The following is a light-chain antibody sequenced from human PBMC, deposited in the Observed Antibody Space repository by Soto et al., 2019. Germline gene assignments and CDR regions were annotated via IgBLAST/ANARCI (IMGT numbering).Light chain of an antibody. V-gene: IGKV3-20*01. CDR3: QHYRA. J-gene: IGKJ1*01. Sequence: EIVLSQSPGTLSLSPGERATLSCRASQSVSSSYLAWYQQKPGQAPRLLIYGASSRATGIPDRFSGSGSGTDFTLTISRLEPEDFAVYYCQHYRAFGQGTKVAIK. CDR1: QSVSSSY. CDR2: GAS.